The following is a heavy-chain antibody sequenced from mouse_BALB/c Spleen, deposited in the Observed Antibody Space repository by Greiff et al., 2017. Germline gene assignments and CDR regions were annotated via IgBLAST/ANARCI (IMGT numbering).Heavy chain of an antibody. CDR1: GFSLTSYG. V-gene: IGHV2-9*02. CDR2: ICAGGST. Sequence: QVQLQQSGPGLVAPSQSLSITCTVSGFSLTSYGVHWVRQPPGKGLEWLVVICAGGSTNYNSALMSRLSISKDNSKSQVFLKMNSLQTDDTAMYYCARDGGIRTGRYCCFDVWGAGTTVTVSS. J-gene: IGHJ1*01. CDR3: ARDGGIRTGRYCCFDV. D-gene: IGHD2-4*01.